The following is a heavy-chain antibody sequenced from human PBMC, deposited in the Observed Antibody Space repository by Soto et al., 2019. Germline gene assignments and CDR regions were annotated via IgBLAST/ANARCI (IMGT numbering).Heavy chain of an antibody. CDR2: IDPSDSYT. V-gene: IGHV5-10-1*01. J-gene: IGHJ4*02. CDR3: ARPAESTVTTLSGPFDY. D-gene: IGHD4-4*01. Sequence: GESLKISCKGSGYSFTSYWISWVRQMPGKVLEWMGRIDPSDSYTNYSPSFQGHVTISADKSISTAYLQWSSLKASDTAMYYCARPAESTVTTLSGPFDYWGQGTLVTVSS. CDR1: GYSFTSYW.